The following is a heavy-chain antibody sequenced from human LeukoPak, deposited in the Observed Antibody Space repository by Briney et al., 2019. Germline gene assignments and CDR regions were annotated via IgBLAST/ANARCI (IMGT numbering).Heavy chain of an antibody. CDR2: LMTSGYT. D-gene: IGHD1-14*01. CDR3: ASVEIPATGAFDY. Sequence: PSVTLSLTCTVSGASVTNYHWSWVPQPAGKGLEWIGRLMTSGYTDYNPSLKSRVTISVDKSMNPFSLRLTSVAPADTAVYYCASVEIPATGAFDYWGQGTLVTVSS. J-gene: IGHJ4*02. V-gene: IGHV4-4*07. CDR1: GASVTNYH.